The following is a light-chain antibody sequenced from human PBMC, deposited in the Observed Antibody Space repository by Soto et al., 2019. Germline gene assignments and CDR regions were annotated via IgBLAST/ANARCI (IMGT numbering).Light chain of an antibody. CDR2: DAS. Sequence: EIVLTQSPATVSLSPGERATLSCRASQSVSSYLAWYQQKPGQAPRLLIYDASNRATGIPARFSGSGSGTDFTLTISGLEPEDFAVYYCQQYGRSPFTFGPGTKVDIK. CDR3: QQYGRSPFT. J-gene: IGKJ3*01. CDR1: QSVSSY. V-gene: IGKV3-11*01.